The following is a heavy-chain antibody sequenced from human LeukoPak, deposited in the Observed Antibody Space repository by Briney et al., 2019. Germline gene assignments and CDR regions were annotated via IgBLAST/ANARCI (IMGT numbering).Heavy chain of an antibody. CDR3: TTKVVRWFGELFDY. J-gene: IGHJ4*02. V-gene: IGHV3-15*01. CDR1: GFTFSNAW. D-gene: IGHD3-10*01. Sequence: GGSLRLSCAASGFTFSNAWMSWVRQAPGKGREWVGRIKSKTDGGTTDYAAPVKSRFTISRDDSKNTLYLQMNSLKTEDTAVYYCTTKVVRWFGELFDYWGQGTLVTVSS. CDR2: IKSKTDGGTT.